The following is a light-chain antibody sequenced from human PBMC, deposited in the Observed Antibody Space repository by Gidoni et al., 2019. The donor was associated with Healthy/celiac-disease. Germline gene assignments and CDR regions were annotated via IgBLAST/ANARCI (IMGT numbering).Light chain of an antibody. V-gene: IGKV3-15*01. CDR1: QSGSSN. Sequence: EIVITQSPATPSVSPGERATRSCRASQSGSSNLAWYQQKPGQAPRLLSYGASTRATGIPARCSGSGSGTEFTLTISSLQSEDFAVYYWQQYNGGTFGQGTKVEFK. J-gene: IGKJ1*01. CDR3: QQYNGGT. CDR2: GAS.